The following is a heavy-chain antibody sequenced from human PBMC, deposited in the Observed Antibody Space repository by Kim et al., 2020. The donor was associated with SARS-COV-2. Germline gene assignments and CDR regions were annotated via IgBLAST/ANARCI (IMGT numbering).Heavy chain of an antibody. Sequence: YNPSLKSRVTISVDTSKNQFSLKLSSVTAADTAVYYCARAWSSVNYGMDVWGQGTTVTVSS. V-gene: IGHV4-59*01. J-gene: IGHJ6*02. CDR3: ARAWSSVNYGMDV.